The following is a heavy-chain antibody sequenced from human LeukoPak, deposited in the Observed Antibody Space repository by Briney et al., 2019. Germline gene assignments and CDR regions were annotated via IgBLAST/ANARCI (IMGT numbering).Heavy chain of an antibody. CDR1: GGSVSSYY. CDR2: IYYSGST. V-gene: IGHV4-59*02. D-gene: IGHD3-22*01. Sequence: PSETLSLTCTVSGGSVSSYYWSWIRQPPGKGLEWIGYIYYSGSTNCNPSLKSRVTISVDTSKNQFSLKLSSVTAADTAVYYCARDRSLLDYYDSSGYSNYYYGMDVWGQGTTVTVSS. J-gene: IGHJ6*02. CDR3: ARDRSLLDYYDSSGYSNYYYGMDV.